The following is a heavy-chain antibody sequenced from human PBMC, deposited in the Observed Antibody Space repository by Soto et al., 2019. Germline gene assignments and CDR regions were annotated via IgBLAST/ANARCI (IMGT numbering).Heavy chain of an antibody. V-gene: IGHV3-53*01. J-gene: IGHJ4*02. CDR2: IYSGGST. D-gene: IGHD5-18*01. CDR1: GFTVSSNY. CDR3: ARVTAGYCYGFTGGYFDY. Sequence: EVQLVESGGGLIQPGGSLRLSCAASGFTVSSNYMSWVRQAPGQGLEWVSVIYSGGSTYYADSVKGRFTISRDNSKNALYLHMTSLRAEDTAVYYRARVTAGYCYGFTGGYFDYWGQGTLVTVSS.